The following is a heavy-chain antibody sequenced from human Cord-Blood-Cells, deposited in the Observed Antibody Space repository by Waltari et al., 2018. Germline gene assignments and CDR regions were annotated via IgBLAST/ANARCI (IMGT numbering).Heavy chain of an antibody. Sequence: QVQLVESGGGLVKPGGSLRLSCAASGFTFSDYYMSWIRQGPGKGLEVVSYISSSGSTIYYADSVKGRFTISRDNAKNSLYLQMNSLRAEDTAVYYCASYPPLDFWSGDAFDIWGQGTMVTVSS. D-gene: IGHD3-3*01. J-gene: IGHJ3*02. CDR1: GFTFSDYY. V-gene: IGHV3-11*01. CDR3: ASYPPLDFWSGDAFDI. CDR2: ISSSGSTI.